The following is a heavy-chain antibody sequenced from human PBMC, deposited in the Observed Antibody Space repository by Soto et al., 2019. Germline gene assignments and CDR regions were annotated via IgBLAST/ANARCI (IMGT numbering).Heavy chain of an antibody. CDR2: IDPSDSYT. CDR1: GYSFTSYW. V-gene: IGHV5-10-1*01. D-gene: IGHD5-18*01. Sequence: PGESLKISCKGSGYSFTSYWISWVRQMPGKGLGWMGRIDPSDSYTNYSPSFQGHVTISADKSISTAYLQWSSLKASDTAMYYCAGGRGYSYGSFDYWGQGTLVTVS. J-gene: IGHJ4*02. CDR3: AGGRGYSYGSFDY.